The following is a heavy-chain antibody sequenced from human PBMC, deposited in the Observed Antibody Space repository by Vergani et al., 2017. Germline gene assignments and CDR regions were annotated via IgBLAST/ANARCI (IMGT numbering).Heavy chain of an antibody. Sequence: QVQLQQWGAGLLKPSETLSLTCAVYGGSFSGYYWSWIRQPPGKGLEWIGEINHSGSTNYNPSLKSRVTISVDTSKNQFSLKLSSVTAADTAEYYCARGKGRSGSNWFDPWGQGTLVTVSS. CDR2: INHSGST. V-gene: IGHV4-34*01. CDR1: GGSFSGYY. J-gene: IGHJ5*02. CDR3: ARGKGRSGSNWFDP. D-gene: IGHD3-22*01.